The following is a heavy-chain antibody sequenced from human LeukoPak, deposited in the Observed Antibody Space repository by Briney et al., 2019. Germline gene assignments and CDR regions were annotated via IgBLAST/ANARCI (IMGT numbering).Heavy chain of an antibody. V-gene: IGHV3-23*01. CDR1: GLTFSSYA. D-gene: IGHD6-13*01. CDR2: MSGSGGST. J-gene: IGHJ4*02. Sequence: GGSLRLSCVASGLTFSSYAMNWVRQAPGKGLEWVSAMSGSGGSTYYADSVKGRFTISRDNSKNTLYLQMNSLRAEDTAVYYCAKDPGYSSFYYFDYWGQGTLVTVSS. CDR3: AKDPGYSSFYYFDY.